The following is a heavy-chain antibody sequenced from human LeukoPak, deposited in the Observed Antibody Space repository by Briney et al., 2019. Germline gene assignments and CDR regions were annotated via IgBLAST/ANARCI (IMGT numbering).Heavy chain of an antibody. J-gene: IGHJ4*02. Sequence: PSETLFLTCTVSGGSISSYYWSWIRQPPGKGLEWIGYIYYSGTTNYNPSLKSRVTISVDTSKSQFSLKLTSVTAADTAVYYCARGRYCGGGSCYSVFDYWGQGTLVTVSS. CDR2: IYYSGTT. D-gene: IGHD2-15*01. CDR1: GGSISSYY. CDR3: ARGRYCGGGSCYSVFDY. V-gene: IGHV4-59*08.